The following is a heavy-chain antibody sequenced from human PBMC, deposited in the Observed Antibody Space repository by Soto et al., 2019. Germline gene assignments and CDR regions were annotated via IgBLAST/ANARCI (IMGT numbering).Heavy chain of an antibody. CDR1: GFTVSSNY. J-gene: IGHJ6*02. Sequence: EVQLVESGGGLVQPGGSLRLSCAASGFTVSSNYMSWVRQAPGKGLEWVSVIYSGGSTYYADSVKGRFTISRHNSKNTLYLQMNSLRAEDTAVYYCARALGVVEYYYYGMDVWGQGTTVTVSS. V-gene: IGHV3-53*04. CDR2: IYSGGST. D-gene: IGHD2-21*01. CDR3: ARALGVVEYYYYGMDV.